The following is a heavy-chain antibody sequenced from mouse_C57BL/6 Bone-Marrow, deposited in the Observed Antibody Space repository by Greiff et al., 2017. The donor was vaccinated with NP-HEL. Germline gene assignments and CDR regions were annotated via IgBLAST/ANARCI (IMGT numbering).Heavy chain of an antibody. CDR1: GFTFSSYA. Sequence: EVMLVESGGGLVKPGGSLKLSCAASGFTFSSYAMSWVRQTPEKRLEWVATISDGGSYTYYPDNVKGRFTISRDNAKNNLYLQMSHLKSEDTAMYYCARVFFRYFDVWGTGTTDTVSS. CDR3: ARVFFRYFDV. J-gene: IGHJ1*03. CDR2: ISDGGSYT. V-gene: IGHV5-4*03.